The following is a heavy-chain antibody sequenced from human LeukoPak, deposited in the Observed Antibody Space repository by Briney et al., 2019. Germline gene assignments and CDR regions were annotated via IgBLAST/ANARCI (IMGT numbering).Heavy chain of an antibody. J-gene: IGHJ1*01. Sequence: GGSLRLSCAASGFTVSNNRLSWVRQAPRMGLEWVSTIYSDGNTYYPDSVKGRFTISRDGSKNTLYLRLNSLRTEDTAIYYCVREREGSNSEHWGQGTLVTVSS. D-gene: IGHD1-26*01. CDR1: GFTVSNNR. CDR3: VREREGSNSEH. CDR2: IYSDGNT. V-gene: IGHV3-53*01.